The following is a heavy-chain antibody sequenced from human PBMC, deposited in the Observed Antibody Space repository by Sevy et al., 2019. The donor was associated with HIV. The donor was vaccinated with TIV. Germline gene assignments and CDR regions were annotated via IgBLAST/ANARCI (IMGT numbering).Heavy chain of an antibody. Sequence: EGSLRLSCAASGFNFSDYAMAWVRQAPGTELEWVSSIAGTTGRTYYADSVKGRFTVSRDNTQGKLFLRLNSLRVEDSAKYYCAKNRVVGSTNSFDSWGQGDLVTVSS. CDR2: IAGTTGRT. V-gene: IGHV3-23*01. CDR1: GFNFSDYA. J-gene: IGHJ4*02. CDR3: AKNRVVGSTNSFDS. D-gene: IGHD1-26*01.